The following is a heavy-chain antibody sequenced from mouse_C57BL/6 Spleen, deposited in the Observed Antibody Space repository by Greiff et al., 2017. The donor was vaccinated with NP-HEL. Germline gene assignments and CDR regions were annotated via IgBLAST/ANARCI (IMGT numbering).Heavy chain of an antibody. D-gene: IGHD2-2*01. CDR1: GYTFTSYG. V-gene: IGHV1-81*01. CDR2: IYPKSGNT. CDR3: ARTSMVTTEGGSDY. Sequence: QVQLQQSGAELARPGASVKLSCKASGYTFTSYGISWVKQRTGQGLEWIGEIYPKSGNTYYNEKFKGKATLTADKSSSTAYMELRSLTSEDSAVYFCARTSMVTTEGGSDYWGQGTTLTVSS. J-gene: IGHJ2*01.